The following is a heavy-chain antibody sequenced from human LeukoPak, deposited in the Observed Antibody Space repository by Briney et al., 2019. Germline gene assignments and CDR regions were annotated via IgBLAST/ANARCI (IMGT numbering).Heavy chain of an antibody. V-gene: IGHV3-74*01. J-gene: IGHJ4*02. CDR2: INGDGSST. CDR1: GFTLSNYW. D-gene: IGHD3-10*01. CDR3: ARGTGFGEYSFDY. Sequence: GGSLRLSCAASGFTLSNYWMHWVRQAPGKGLVWVSRINGDGSSTSNADAVKGRFTISRENAKNSLYLQMNSLRAGDTAVYYCARGTGFGEYSFDYWGQGTLVTVSS.